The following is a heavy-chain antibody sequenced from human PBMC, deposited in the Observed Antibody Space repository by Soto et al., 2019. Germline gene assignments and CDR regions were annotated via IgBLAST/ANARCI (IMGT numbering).Heavy chain of an antibody. J-gene: IGHJ4*02. V-gene: IGHV3-9*01. CDR2: ISWNSGSI. Sequence: EVQLVESGGGLVQPGRSLRLSCAASGFTFDDYAMHWVRQAPGKGLEWVSGISWNSGSIGYADSVKGRFTISRDNAKNSLYLQMNSLRAEDTAVYYCAIGMVADIDYWGQGTLVTVSS. CDR3: AIGMVADIDY. D-gene: IGHD1-26*01. CDR1: GFTFDDYA.